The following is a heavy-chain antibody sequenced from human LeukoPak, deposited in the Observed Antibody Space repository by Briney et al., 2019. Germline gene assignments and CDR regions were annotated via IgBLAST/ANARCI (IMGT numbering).Heavy chain of an antibody. J-gene: IGHJ4*02. CDR2: IVQDGSQK. D-gene: IGHD1-26*01. CDR3: ARNEKWGRDY. Sequence: GGSLRLSCAASGFTFSSHWMSWVRQAPGKELEWVANIVQDGSQKYYVDSVKGRFTISRDNGKNSLYLQMNSLRAEDTAVYYCARNEKWGRDYWGQGTLVTVSS. CDR1: GFTFSSHW. V-gene: IGHV3-7*03.